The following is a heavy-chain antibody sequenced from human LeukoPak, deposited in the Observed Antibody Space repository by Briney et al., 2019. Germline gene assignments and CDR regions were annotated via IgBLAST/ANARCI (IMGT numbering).Heavy chain of an antibody. V-gene: IGHV3-23*01. J-gene: IGHJ4*02. D-gene: IGHD1-7*01. CDR3: AKSGYNWNYWFDY. CDR1: GFTFSSYV. CDR2: ISGSGGSA. Sequence: GGSLRLSCAASGFTFSSYVMSWVRQAPGKGLEWVSAISGSGGSAYYADSVKGRFTISRDNSKNTLYLQMNSLRAEDTAVYYCAKSGYNWNYWFDYWGQGTLVTVSS.